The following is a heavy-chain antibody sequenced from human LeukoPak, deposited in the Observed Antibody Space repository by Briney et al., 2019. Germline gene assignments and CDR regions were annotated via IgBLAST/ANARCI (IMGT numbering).Heavy chain of an antibody. CDR1: EFNFKSYG. Sequence: PGGSLRLSCAPSEFNFKSYGMTWVRQAPGKGLEWVSSISSSSSYIYYADSVKGRFTISRDNAKNSLYLQMNSLRAEDTAVYYCARDWYCGGDCYSDYWGQGTLVTVSS. J-gene: IGHJ4*02. CDR3: ARDWYCGGDCYSDY. V-gene: IGHV3-21*01. D-gene: IGHD2-21*02. CDR2: ISSSSSYI.